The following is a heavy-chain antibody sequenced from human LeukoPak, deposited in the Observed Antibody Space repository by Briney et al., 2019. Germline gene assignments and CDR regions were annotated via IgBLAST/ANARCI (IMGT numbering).Heavy chain of an antibody. Sequence: GGSLRLSCAASGFTFSSYWMSWVRQAPGKGLEWVANIKQDGSQKYYVDSVKGRFSISRDNPKNTLYLQMNSLGPEDTALYYCARGRDYCSDYWGQGTLVTVSS. CDR2: IKQDGSQK. V-gene: IGHV3-7*01. CDR1: GFTFSSYW. D-gene: IGHD2-15*01. CDR3: ARGRDYCSDY. J-gene: IGHJ4*02.